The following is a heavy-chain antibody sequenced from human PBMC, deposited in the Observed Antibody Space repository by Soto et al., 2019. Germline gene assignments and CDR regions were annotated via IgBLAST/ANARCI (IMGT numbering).Heavy chain of an antibody. CDR3: AGESYSNPWFDP. CDR1: GYTFTSYA. Sequence: ASVKVSCKASGYTFTSYAMHWVRQAPGQRLEWMGWINAGNGSTKYSQKFQGRVTITRDTSASTAYMELSSLRSEDTAVYYCAGESYSNPWFDPWGQGTLVTVSS. J-gene: IGHJ5*02. V-gene: IGHV1-3*01. D-gene: IGHD4-4*01. CDR2: INAGNGST.